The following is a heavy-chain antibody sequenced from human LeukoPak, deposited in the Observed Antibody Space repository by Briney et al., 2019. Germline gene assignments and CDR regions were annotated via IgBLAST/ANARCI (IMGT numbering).Heavy chain of an antibody. CDR2: INPNSGGT. J-gene: IGHJ6*02. CDR3: ARERDGSGSFSNYYYYYGMDV. Sequence: ASVKVSCKASGYTFTGYYMHWVRQAPGQGLEWMGWINPNSGGTNYAQKFQGRVTMTRDTSISTAYMELSRLRSDDTAVYYCARERDGSGSFSNYYYYYGMDVWGQGTTVTVSS. D-gene: IGHD3-10*01. V-gene: IGHV1-2*02. CDR1: GYTFTGYY.